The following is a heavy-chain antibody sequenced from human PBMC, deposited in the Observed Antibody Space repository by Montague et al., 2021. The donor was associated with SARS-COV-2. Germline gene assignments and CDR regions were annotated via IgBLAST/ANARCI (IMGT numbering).Heavy chain of an antibody. V-gene: IGHV4-39*07. CDR3: ARVGRQQLVRLSGMDV. CDR1: GGSISSSSYY. D-gene: IGHD6-13*01. Sequence: SETLSLTCTVSGGSISSSSYYWCWIRQPPGKGLEWIGSIYYSGSTXYNPSVKSRVTISVDTSKNQFSLKLSSVTAADTAVYYCARVGRQQLVRLSGMDVWGQGTTVTVSS. J-gene: IGHJ6*02. CDR2: IYYSGST.